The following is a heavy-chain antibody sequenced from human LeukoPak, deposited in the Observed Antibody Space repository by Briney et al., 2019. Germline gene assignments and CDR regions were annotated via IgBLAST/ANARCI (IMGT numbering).Heavy chain of an antibody. CDR2: IIPILGIA. V-gene: IGHV1-69*04. CDR1: GGTFSSYA. J-gene: IGHJ4*02. D-gene: IGHD2-15*01. CDR3: ARDRGVVVVAAGYYFDY. Sequence: SVKVSCKASGGTFSSYAISWVRQAPGQGLEWMGRIIPILGIANYAQKLQGRVTITADKSTSTAYMELSSLRSEDTAVYYCARDRGVVVVAAGYYFDYWGQGTLVTVSS.